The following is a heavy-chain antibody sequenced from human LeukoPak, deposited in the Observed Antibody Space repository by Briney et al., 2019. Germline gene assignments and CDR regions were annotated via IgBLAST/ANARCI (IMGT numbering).Heavy chain of an antibody. CDR2: IRYDGSNK. CDR1: GFTFSSYG. CDR3: ARDGLWFGEAYFDY. Sequence: GGSLRLSCAASGFTFSSYGMHWVRQAPGKGLEWVAFIRYDGSNKYYADSVKGRFTISRDNAKKSLYLQMISLRAEDTAVYYCARDGLWFGEAYFDYWGQGTLVTVSS. V-gene: IGHV3-30*02. J-gene: IGHJ4*02. D-gene: IGHD3-10*01.